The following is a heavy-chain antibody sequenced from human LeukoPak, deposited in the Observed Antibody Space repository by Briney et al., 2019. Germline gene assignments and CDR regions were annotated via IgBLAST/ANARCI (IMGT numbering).Heavy chain of an antibody. CDR2: IYSGGST. Sequence: GGSLRLSCAASGFTVSSNYMSWVRQAPGKGLEWVSIIYSGGSTYYADSVKGRFTVSRGNSKNTLYLQMNSLRAEDTAVYYCARAEGATGLWYFDYWGQGTLVTVSS. CDR3: ARAEGATGLWYFDY. D-gene: IGHD1-26*01. J-gene: IGHJ4*02. CDR1: GFTVSSNY. V-gene: IGHV3-66*01.